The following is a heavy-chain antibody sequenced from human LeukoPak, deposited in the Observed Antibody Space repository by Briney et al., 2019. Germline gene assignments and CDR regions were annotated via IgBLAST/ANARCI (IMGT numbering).Heavy chain of an antibody. CDR3: ARGRPHGNDY. J-gene: IGHJ4*02. CDR1: GFTLTNAW. V-gene: IGHV3-74*01. D-gene: IGHD4-23*01. Sequence: GGSLRLSCAASGFTLTNAWMNWVRQAPGKGLVWVSRIASDGSSTTYADSVKGRFSISRDNAKNTLYLQMNSLRVEDTAVYYCARGRPHGNDYWGQGTLVTVSS. CDR2: IASDGSST.